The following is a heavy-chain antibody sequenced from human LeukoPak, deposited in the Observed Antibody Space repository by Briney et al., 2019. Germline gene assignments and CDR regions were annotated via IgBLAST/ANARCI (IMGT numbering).Heavy chain of an antibody. CDR1: GFTFSSYW. D-gene: IGHD3-10*01. CDR3: ARDITLTRGGRSDY. Sequence: PGGSLRLSCAASGFTFSSYWMYWVRQAPGKGLVWVSRINTDGRTTNYADSVKGRFTISRDNAKNTLYLQMNSLRAKDTAVYYCARDITLTRGGRSDYWGHGTLVTVSA. V-gene: IGHV3-74*01. CDR2: INTDGRTT. J-gene: IGHJ4*01.